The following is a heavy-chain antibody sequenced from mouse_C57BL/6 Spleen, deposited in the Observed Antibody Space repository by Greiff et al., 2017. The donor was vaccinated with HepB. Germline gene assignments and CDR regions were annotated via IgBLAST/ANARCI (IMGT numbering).Heavy chain of an antibody. CDR3: ARSYYGSSYVYFDY. J-gene: IGHJ2*01. Sequence: QVQLQQPGAELVKPGASVKLSCKASGYTFTSYWMHWVTQRPGQGLEWIGMIHPNSGSTNYNEKFKSKATLTVDKSSSTAYMQLSSLTSEDSAVYYCARSYYGSSYVYFDYWGQGTTLTVAS. CDR2: IHPNSGST. V-gene: IGHV1-64*01. CDR1: GYTFTSYW. D-gene: IGHD1-1*01.